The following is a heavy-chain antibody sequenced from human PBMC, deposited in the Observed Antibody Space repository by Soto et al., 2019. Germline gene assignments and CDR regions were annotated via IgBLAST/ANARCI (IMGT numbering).Heavy chain of an antibody. Sequence: VASVKVSCKASGYNFTSYGISWVRQAPGQGLEWMGWISPHNDRTKYARRFQDRVTMTTETPTSTVYMELGSLRSDDTAVYYCARDLYYSSGRYFDHVAFDIWGQGTVVTV. D-gene: IGHD6-19*01. CDR3: ARDLYYSSGRYFDHVAFDI. CDR2: ISPHNDRT. V-gene: IGHV1-18*01. CDR1: GYNFTSYG. J-gene: IGHJ3*02.